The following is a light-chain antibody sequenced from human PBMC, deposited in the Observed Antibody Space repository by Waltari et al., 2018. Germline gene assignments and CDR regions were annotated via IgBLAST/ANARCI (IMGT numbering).Light chain of an antibody. J-gene: IGLJ2*01. CDR3: QAWDSNTVV. V-gene: IGLV3-1*01. Sequence: SYELTQPPSVSVSPGQTASITCSGDKLGGKYASWYQLRAGQSPVMVILQHNQRPSGIPGRCSGSYSGNTATLTISGTQAMDEADYYCQAWDSNTVVFGGGTKLSVL. CDR2: QHN. CDR1: KLGGKY.